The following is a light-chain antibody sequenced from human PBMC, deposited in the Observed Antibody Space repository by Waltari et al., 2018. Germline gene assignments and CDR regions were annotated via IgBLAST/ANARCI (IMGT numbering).Light chain of an antibody. J-gene: IGKJ2*01. CDR1: QRVTSNL. V-gene: IGKV3-20*01. CDR2: GAS. CDR3: HQYGTSPWT. Sequence: EVVFTQSQGTLSLSPGERATLSCRASQRVTSNLIAWYQHQPGQPPRLLIYGASTRATGIPGRFSGSGFGTDFSLTINRLEPEDFAVYYCHQYGTSPWTFGQGTKLEI.